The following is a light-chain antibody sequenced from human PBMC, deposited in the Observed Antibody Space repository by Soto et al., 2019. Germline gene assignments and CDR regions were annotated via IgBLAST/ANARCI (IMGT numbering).Light chain of an antibody. Sequence: QSVLTQPPSVSGAPGQRVTISCTGSSSNIGAGYDVHWYQQLPGTAPKLLIYGNSNRPSGVPDRFSGSKSGTSASLAITGIQAEDEAGYYCQSYDSSLSVVFGGGTKVTVL. CDR1: SSNIGAGYD. CDR3: QSYDSSLSVV. CDR2: GNS. V-gene: IGLV1-40*01. J-gene: IGLJ2*01.